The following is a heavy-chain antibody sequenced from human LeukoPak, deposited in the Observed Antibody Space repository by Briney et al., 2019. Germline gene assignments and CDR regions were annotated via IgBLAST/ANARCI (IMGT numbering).Heavy chain of an antibody. D-gene: IGHD3-16*01. CDR1: GYTLTELS. J-gene: IGHJ4*02. CDR2: FDPEDGET. CDR3: ATLYLIGPFTDY. Sequence: ASVKVSCKVSGYTLTELSMHWVRQAPGEGLEWMGGFDPEDGETIYAQKFQGRVTMTEDTSTDTAYMELNSLRSEDTAVYYCATLYLIGPFTDYWGQGTLVTVSS. V-gene: IGHV1-24*01.